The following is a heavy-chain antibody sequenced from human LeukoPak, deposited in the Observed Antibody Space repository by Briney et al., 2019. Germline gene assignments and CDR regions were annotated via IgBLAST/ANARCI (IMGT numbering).Heavy chain of an antibody. CDR3: ARRSPGDSSNFYAVLQY. Sequence: SVKVSCKASGGTFSSYAVSWVRLTPGQGLEWLGGIIPVFGTTTYAQKFQAKVTMTADKPTNTAYLEISSLTSDDTAVYYCARRSPGDSSNFYAVLQYWGQGTQVTVST. CDR2: IIPVFGTT. D-gene: IGHD3-22*01. CDR1: GGTFSSYA. J-gene: IGHJ4*02. V-gene: IGHV1-69*06.